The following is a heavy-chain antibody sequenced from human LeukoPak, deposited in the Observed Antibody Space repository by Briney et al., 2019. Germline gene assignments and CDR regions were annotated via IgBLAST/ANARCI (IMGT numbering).Heavy chain of an antibody. CDR2: ISGSGGST. CDR1: GFTFSSYA. Sequence: GGSLRLSCAASGFTFSSYAMSWVRQAPGKGLEWVSAISGSGGSTYYADSVKGRFTISRDNSKNTLYLQMNSLRAEDTAVYYCAKLEAPVVVPAAPLPDYWGQGTLVAVSS. D-gene: IGHD2-2*01. J-gene: IGHJ4*02. V-gene: IGHV3-23*01. CDR3: AKLEAPVVVPAAPLPDY.